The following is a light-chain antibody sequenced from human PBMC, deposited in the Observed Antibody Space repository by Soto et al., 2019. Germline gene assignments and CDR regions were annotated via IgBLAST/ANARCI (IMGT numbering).Light chain of an antibody. J-gene: IGKJ2*01. CDR3: QQYDKWPYT. CDR1: QSVSTSD. Sequence: EIVLTQSPGTLSLSPGERATLSCRSSQSVSTSDFAWYQQKPGQAPRLLMYGASHRASGIPDRFSGSGSGTDFTLTISRLEPEDFAVYYCQQYDKWPYTFGQGTKVDI. CDR2: GAS. V-gene: IGKV3-20*01.